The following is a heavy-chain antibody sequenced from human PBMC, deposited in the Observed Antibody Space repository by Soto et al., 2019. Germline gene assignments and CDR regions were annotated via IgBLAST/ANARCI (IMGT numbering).Heavy chain of an antibody. Sequence: QVQLVQSGAEVKKPGASVKVSCKASGYTFTSYYMHWVRQAPGQGLEWMGIINPSGGRTSYAQKFQGRGTXPXXXSXXTVYMELSSLRSEDTAVYYCASPGYSSTWHSWFDPWGQGTLVTVSS. CDR3: ASPGYSSTWHSWFDP. J-gene: IGHJ5*02. CDR2: INPSGGRT. V-gene: IGHV1-46*03. D-gene: IGHD6-13*01. CDR1: GYTFTSYY.